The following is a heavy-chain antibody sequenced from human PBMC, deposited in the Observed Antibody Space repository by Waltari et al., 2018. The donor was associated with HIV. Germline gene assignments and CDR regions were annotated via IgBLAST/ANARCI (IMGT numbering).Heavy chain of an antibody. J-gene: IGHJ5*02. CDR1: GFTFSDYS. CDR3: ARDSRGTSWSLNWFDP. D-gene: IGHD6-13*01. V-gene: IGHV3-21*02. CDR2: ISSSGSFI. Sequence: EVQLVDSGGGLVKPGGSLRLSCAASGFTFSDYSMNWVRQSPGKGLWWVSSISSSGSFIYYADSVKGRFTISRDNAQNSMYLQMNNLRADDSAMYYCARDSRGTSWSLNWFDPWGQGTLVTVSS.